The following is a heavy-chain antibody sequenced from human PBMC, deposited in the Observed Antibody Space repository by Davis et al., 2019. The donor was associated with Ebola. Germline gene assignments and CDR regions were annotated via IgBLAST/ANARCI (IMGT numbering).Heavy chain of an antibody. J-gene: IGHJ6*02. CDR1: GYPLPSYS. CDR3: AREALIHGMDV. V-gene: IGHV1-18*01. CDR2: ISAYNGNT. D-gene: IGHD3-22*01. Sequence: AASVKVSCKASGYPLPSYSLSWVRQPPGQGLEWMGWISAYNGNTNYAQKLQGRVTMTTDTSTSTAYRGLRSLRSEDTAVYYCAREALIHGMDVWGQGTTVTVSS.